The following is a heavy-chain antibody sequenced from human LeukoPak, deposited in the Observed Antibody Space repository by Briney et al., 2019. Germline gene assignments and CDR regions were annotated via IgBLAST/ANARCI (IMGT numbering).Heavy chain of an antibody. D-gene: IGHD3-16*02. Sequence: PGGSLRLSCAASGFAFSDRYMDWVRQAPGKGLDWVGRTRNKANNYTTEYAASVKGRFTISRDDSKNSLYLQMNSLKTEDTAVYYCVRDLGGGGVSVNRGKWGQGTLVTVSS. CDR1: GFAFSDRY. V-gene: IGHV3-72*01. CDR3: VRDLGGGGVSVNRGK. CDR2: TRNKANNYTT. J-gene: IGHJ4*02.